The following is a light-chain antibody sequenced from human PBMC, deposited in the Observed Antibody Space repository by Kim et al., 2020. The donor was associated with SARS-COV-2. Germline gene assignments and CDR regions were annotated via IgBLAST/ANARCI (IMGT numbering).Light chain of an antibody. V-gene: IGLV2-14*03. CDR2: DVS. J-gene: IGLJ2*01. CDR1: SADVGGYNY. CDR3: SSYTSSNTVV. Sequence: GPTITTSRTGTSADVGGYNYVSGYQQHPGNAPKLMIYDVSNRPSGVSSRFSGSKSGNTASLTISGLQAEDEADYYCSSYTSSNTVVFGGGTQLTVL.